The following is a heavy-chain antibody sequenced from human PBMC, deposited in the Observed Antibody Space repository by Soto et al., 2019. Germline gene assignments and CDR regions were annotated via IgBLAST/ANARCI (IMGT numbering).Heavy chain of an antibody. V-gene: IGHV3-7*03. CDR2: INQEGRES. CDR3: ARSHLYYDSSGYPDD. Sequence: PGGSLRLSCVASGFSLRSYWMMWVRQAPGKGLEWVANINQEGRESHYVDSVKGRFTISRDNAKNSLYLQMNSLRAEDTAVYYCARSHLYYDSSGYPDDWGQGTLVTVSS. CDR1: GFSLRSYW. D-gene: IGHD3-22*01. J-gene: IGHJ4*02.